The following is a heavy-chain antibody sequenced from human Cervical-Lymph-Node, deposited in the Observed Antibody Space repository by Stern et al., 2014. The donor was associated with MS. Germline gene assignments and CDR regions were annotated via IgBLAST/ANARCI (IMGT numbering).Heavy chain of an antibody. CDR1: GATFSTNA. CDR2: IVPIFGIT. J-gene: IGHJ4*02. D-gene: IGHD4-23*01. V-gene: IGHV1-69*01. CDR3: AREHHGGNFES. Sequence: VQLVQSGAEVRKPGSSVKISCKASGATFSTNAISWLRQAPGQRTEWIRSIVPIFGITNYVQLLRGSLTITADESASPAYMELRSLRSDDTAVYFCAREHHGGNFESWGQGTLVTVSS.